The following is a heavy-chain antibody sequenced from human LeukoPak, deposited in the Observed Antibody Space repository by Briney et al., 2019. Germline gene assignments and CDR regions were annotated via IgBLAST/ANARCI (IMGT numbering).Heavy chain of an antibody. CDR1: GGSISSSSYY. V-gene: IGHV4-39*07. D-gene: IGHD3-10*01. J-gene: IGHJ3*02. CDR2: IYYSGST. CDR3: ARDPGGLLWFGELGAFDI. Sequence: PSETLSLTCTVSGGSISSSSYYWGWIRQPPGKGLEWIGSIYYSGSTYYNPSLKSRVTISVDTSKNQFSLKLSSVTAADTGVYYCARDPGGLLWFGELGAFDIWGQGTMVTVSS.